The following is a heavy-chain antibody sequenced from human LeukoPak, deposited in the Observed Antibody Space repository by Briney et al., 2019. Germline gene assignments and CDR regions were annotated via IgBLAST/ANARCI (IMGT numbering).Heavy chain of an antibody. CDR1: GFTVSSSY. D-gene: IGHD2-21*01. CDR3: AGGSLWWAASPLDY. Sequence: GGSLRLSCAASGFTVSSSYMSWVRQAPGKGLEWVSVIYSGGNTYYADSVKGRFTISRDNSKNTLYLQMNSLRAEDTAVYYCAGGSLWWAASPLDYWGQGTLVTVSS. V-gene: IGHV3-53*01. J-gene: IGHJ4*02. CDR2: IYSGGNT.